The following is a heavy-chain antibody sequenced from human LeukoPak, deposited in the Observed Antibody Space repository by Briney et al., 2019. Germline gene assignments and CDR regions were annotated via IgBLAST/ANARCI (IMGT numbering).Heavy chain of an antibody. CDR2: IYSGGGS. Sequence: GGSLRLSCAASGFTVSDNYMTWVRQAPGKGLEWVSLIYSGGGSNYADSVKGRFTISRDNSKDTLYLQMNNLRAEDTAVYYCARDLTYARTVVTRAYWGQGTLVTVSS. D-gene: IGHD4-23*01. CDR3: ARDLTYARTVVTRAY. J-gene: IGHJ4*02. V-gene: IGHV3-66*01. CDR1: GFTVSDNY.